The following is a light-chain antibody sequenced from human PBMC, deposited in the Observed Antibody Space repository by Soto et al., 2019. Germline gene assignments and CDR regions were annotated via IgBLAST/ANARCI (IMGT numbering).Light chain of an antibody. Sequence: QSVLTQPPSASGTPGQRVTISCSGSSSNFGSNYVYWYQQLPGTAPKLLIYRNNQRPSGVPDRFSGSKSGTSASLAISGLRSEYEADYYCAPWDDRLSGSYVFGTGTKVTVL. CDR2: RNN. V-gene: IGLV1-47*01. J-gene: IGLJ1*01. CDR1: SSNFGSNY. CDR3: APWDDRLSGSYV.